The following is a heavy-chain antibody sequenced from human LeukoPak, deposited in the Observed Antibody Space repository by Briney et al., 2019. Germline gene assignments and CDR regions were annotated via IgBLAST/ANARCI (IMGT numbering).Heavy chain of an antibody. J-gene: IGHJ4*02. V-gene: IGHV4-38-2*02. CDR1: GYSISSGYY. Sequence: SETLSLTXTVSGYSISSGYYWSWFRQPPGKGLEWIATIHHSGVTYYNPSLKSRVTMSVDTSKNQFSLKLGSVTAASTAVYYCARYTANTAGYSFDFWGQGALVTVSS. D-gene: IGHD3-22*01. CDR3: ARYTANTAGYSFDF. CDR2: IHHSGVT.